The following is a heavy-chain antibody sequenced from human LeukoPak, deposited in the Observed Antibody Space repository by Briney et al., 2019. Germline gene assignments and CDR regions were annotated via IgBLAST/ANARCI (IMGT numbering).Heavy chain of an antibody. CDR1: GFTFSGSA. V-gene: IGHV3-73*01. CDR3: TSRIAAAGNVDY. J-gene: IGHJ4*02. CDR2: IRSKANSYAT. Sequence: GGSLRLSCAASGFTFSGSAMHWVRQASGKGLEWVGRIRSKANSYATAYAASVKGRFTISRDDSKNTAYLQMNSLKTEDTAVYYCTSRIAAAGNVDYWGQGTLVTVSS. D-gene: IGHD6-13*01.